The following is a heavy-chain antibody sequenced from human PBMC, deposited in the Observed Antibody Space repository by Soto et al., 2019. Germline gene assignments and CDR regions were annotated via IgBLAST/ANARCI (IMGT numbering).Heavy chain of an antibody. J-gene: IGHJ4*02. CDR2: IYYSGST. D-gene: IGHD2-2*01. CDR3: ARGYCSSTSCYSH. CDR1: GGSISSYY. Sequence: QVQLQESGPGLVKPSETLSLTCTVSGGSISSYYWSWIRQSPGKGLEWIGYIYYSGSTNYNPSLKSRVTISVDTSKNQCSLKLSSVTAADTAVYYCARGYCSSTSCYSHWGQGTLVTVSS. V-gene: IGHV4-59*01.